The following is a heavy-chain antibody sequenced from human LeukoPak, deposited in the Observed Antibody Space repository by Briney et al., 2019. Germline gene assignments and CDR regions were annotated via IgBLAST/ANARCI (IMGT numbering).Heavy chain of an antibody. CDR2: ISGSGGST. Sequence: GGSLSLSCAASGFTFSSYAMSWLRQAPGKELKWFSAISGSGGSTYYADSVKGRVTISRDNSKNTLYLQMNSLRAEDTAVYYCAKSGNYYGSGSFDYWGQGTLVTVSS. CDR1: GFTFSSYA. CDR3: AKSGNYYGSGSFDY. V-gene: IGHV3-23*01. J-gene: IGHJ4*02. D-gene: IGHD3-10*01.